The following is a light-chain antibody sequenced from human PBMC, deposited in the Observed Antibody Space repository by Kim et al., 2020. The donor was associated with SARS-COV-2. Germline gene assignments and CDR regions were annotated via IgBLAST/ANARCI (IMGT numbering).Light chain of an antibody. J-gene: IGKJ2*01. CDR3: QQLNTYPYT. Sequence: IQLTQSPSSLSTSVGDRVTITCRAGQGIGRYLAWYQQKPGEAPKVLIHTASTLQSGVPSRFSGSGSGTDFALTISSLQPEDSATYFCQQLNTYPYTFGQGTKPGD. CDR2: TAS. CDR1: QGIGRY. V-gene: IGKV1-9*01.